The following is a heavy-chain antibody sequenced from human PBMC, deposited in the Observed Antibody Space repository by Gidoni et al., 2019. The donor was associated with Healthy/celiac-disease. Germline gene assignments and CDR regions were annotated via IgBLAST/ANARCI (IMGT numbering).Heavy chain of an antibody. CDR2: INHSGST. CDR3: ARGALWFGELSPRGWFDP. V-gene: IGHV4-34*01. Sequence: QVQLQQWGAGLLKPSETLSLTCAVYGGSFSGYYWSWIRQPPGKGLEWIGEINHSGSTNYNPSLKSRVTISVDTSKNQFSLKLSSVTAADTAVYYCARGALWFGELSPRGWFDPWGQGTLVTVSS. D-gene: IGHD3-10*01. J-gene: IGHJ5*02. CDR1: GGSFSGYY.